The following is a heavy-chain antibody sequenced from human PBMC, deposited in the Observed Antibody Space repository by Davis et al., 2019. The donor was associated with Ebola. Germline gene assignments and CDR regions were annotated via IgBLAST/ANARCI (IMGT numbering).Heavy chain of an antibody. J-gene: IGHJ4*02. Sequence: PSETLSLTCTVSGGSISSGSYYWSWIRQPAGKGLEWIGHIYTSGSTNYNPSLKSRVTISVDTSKNQFSLKLSSVTAADTAVYYCARGDYDFWSGGYYFDYWGQGTLVTVSS. D-gene: IGHD3-3*01. CDR3: ARGDYDFWSGGYYFDY. V-gene: IGHV4-61*09. CDR2: IYTSGST. CDR1: GGSISSGSYY.